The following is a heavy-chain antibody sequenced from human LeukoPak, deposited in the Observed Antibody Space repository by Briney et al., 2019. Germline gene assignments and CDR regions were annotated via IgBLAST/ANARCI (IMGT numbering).Heavy chain of an antibody. CDR1: GFTFSSYA. Sequence: GGSLRLSCAASGFTFSSYAMSWVRQAPGKGLEWVSAISGSGGSTYYADSVKGRFTISRDNSKNTLYLQMNSLRAEDTAVYYCAKGEEVIVVVIIYHEYFHHWGQGTLVTVSS. CDR3: AKGEEVIVVVIIYHEYFHH. CDR2: ISGSGGST. V-gene: IGHV3-23*01. J-gene: IGHJ1*01. D-gene: IGHD3-22*01.